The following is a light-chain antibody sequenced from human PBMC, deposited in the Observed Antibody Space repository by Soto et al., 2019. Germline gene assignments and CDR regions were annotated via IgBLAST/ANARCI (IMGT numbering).Light chain of an antibody. Sequence: IQFTQSPSSLSASVGDRVTITCRASQGISSFLAWYQQKPGKAPKLLIYAASTLQSGVPSRFSGSGSGTDFTLTNISLQPEDFATYYWQQLNSYPLTFGGGNKVEIK. J-gene: IGKJ4*01. V-gene: IGKV1-9*01. CDR3: QQLNSYPLT. CDR1: QGISSF. CDR2: AAS.